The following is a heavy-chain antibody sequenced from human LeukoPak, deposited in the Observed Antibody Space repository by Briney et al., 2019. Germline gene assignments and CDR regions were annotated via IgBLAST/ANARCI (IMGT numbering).Heavy chain of an antibody. CDR2: ISSSSSYI. D-gene: IGHD5-18*01. CDR1: GFTFSSYS. V-gene: IGHV3-21*01. CDR3: AGHYGRGQLWLGF. J-gene: IGHJ4*02. Sequence: GGSLRLSCAASGFTFSSYSMNWVRQAPGKGLEWVSSISSSSSYIYYADSVKGRFTISRDNAKNSLYLQMNSLRAEDTAVYYCAGHYGRGQLWLGFWGQGTLVTVSS.